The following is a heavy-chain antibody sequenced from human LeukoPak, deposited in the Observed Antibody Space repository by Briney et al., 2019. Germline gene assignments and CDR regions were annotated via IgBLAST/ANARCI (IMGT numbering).Heavy chain of an antibody. D-gene: IGHD2-15*01. V-gene: IGHV4-34*01. CDR2: INHRGSS. CDR3: ARGSSFDGYCSAGACDAGYYDS. Sequence: SETLSLTCAVYGESFSAYFWNWIRQAPGKPMEYIGEINHRGSSHYNPSLKTRVTLSVDTSKNQFSLKLTSVTAADTAVYFCARGSSFDGYCSAGACDAGYYDSWGQGTPVTVSS. J-gene: IGHJ4*02. CDR1: GESFSAYF.